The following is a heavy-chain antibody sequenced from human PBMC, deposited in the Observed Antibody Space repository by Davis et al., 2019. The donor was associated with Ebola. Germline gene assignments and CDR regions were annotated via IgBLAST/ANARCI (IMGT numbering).Heavy chain of an antibody. CDR1: GGSISSSSYY. CDR3: ARGFRFLEWLFSYYGMDV. D-gene: IGHD3-3*01. CDR2: INHSGST. Sequence: MPSETLSLTCTVSGGSISSSSYYWSWIRQPPGKGLEWIGEINHSGSTNYNPSLKSRVTISVDTSKNQFSLKLSSVTAADTAVYYCARGFRFLEWLFSYYGMDVWGKGTTITVSS. J-gene: IGHJ6*04. V-gene: IGHV4-39*07.